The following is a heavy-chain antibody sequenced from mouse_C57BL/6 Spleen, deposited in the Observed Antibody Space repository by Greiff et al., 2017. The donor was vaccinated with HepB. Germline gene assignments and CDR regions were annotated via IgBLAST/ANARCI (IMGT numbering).Heavy chain of an antibody. Sequence: VQLRQSGAELVRPGASVTLSCKASGYTFTDYEMHWVKQTPVHGLEWIGAIDPETGGTAYNQKFKGKAILTADKSSSTAYMELRSLTSEDSAVYYCTTTLTLYAMEYWGQGTSVTVSS. V-gene: IGHV1-15*01. CDR2: IDPETGGT. CDR1: GYTFTDYE. CDR3: TTTLTLYAMEY. D-gene: IGHD1-2*01. J-gene: IGHJ4*01.